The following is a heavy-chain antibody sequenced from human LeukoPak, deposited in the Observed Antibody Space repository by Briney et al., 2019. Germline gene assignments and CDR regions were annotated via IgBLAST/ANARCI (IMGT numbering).Heavy chain of an antibody. J-gene: IGHJ5*02. Sequence: GESLKISCKGSGYRSTIYWIAWVRQMPGKGLEWMGMVYPGDSDIIYNPSFRGQVTLSADKSISTAYLQWSSLQASDTGLYYCARVDCSSGSCSLAGWFDPWGQGTLVTVSS. CDR2: VYPGDSDI. V-gene: IGHV5-51*01. CDR3: ARVDCSSGSCSLAGWFDP. D-gene: IGHD2-15*01. CDR1: GYRSTIYW.